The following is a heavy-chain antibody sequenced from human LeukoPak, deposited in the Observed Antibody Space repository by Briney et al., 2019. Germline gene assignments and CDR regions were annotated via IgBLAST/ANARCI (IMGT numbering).Heavy chain of an antibody. CDR2: IYSGGST. CDR1: GFTVSSNY. D-gene: IGHD3-22*01. J-gene: IGHJ4*02. Sequence: GGSLRLSCAASGFTVSSNYMSWVRQAPGKGLEWVSVIYSGGSTYYADSVKGRFTISRDNSKNTLYLQMNSLRAEDTAVYYCARESCYYDSSGYSGSPTTYWGQGTLVTVSS. V-gene: IGHV3-53*01. CDR3: ARESCYYDSSGYSGSPTTY.